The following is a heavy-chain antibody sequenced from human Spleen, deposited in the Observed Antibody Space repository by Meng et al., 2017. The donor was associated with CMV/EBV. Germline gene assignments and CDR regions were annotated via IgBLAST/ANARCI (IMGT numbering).Heavy chain of an antibody. Sequence: GGSLRLSCAASGFTFSSYSMNWVRQAPGKGLEWVSSISSSSYIYYADSVKGRFTISRDNAKNSLYLQMNSLRAEDTAVYYCARGTYCSSTSCYLVGWFDPWGQGTLVTVSS. D-gene: IGHD2-2*01. V-gene: IGHV3-21*01. J-gene: IGHJ5*02. CDR1: GFTFSSYS. CDR2: ISSSSYI. CDR3: ARGTYCSSTSCYLVGWFDP.